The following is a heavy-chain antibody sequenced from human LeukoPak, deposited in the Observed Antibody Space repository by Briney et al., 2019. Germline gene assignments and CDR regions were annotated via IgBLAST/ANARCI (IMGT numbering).Heavy chain of an antibody. D-gene: IGHD3-3*01. J-gene: IGHJ4*02. Sequence: SETLSLTCAVYGGSFSGYYWSWIRQPPGKGLGWIGEINHSGSTNYNPSLKSRVTISVDTSKNQFSLKLSSVTAADTAVYYCARGPTPVLRFLEWLLGPLFDYWGQGTLVTVSS. V-gene: IGHV4-34*01. CDR1: GGSFSGYY. CDR3: ARGPTPVLRFLEWLLGPLFDY. CDR2: INHSGST.